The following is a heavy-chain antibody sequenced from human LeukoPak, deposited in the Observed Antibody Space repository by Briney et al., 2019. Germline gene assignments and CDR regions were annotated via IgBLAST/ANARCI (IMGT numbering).Heavy chain of an antibody. D-gene: IGHD2-15*01. J-gene: IGHJ6*02. CDR1: GDSISSIYYY. Sequence: SETLSLTCTVSGDSISSIYYYWVWIRQPPGQGLEWIGSIYYDGRTYSNPSLKSRVTISSDTSKNQFSLNLNSVTATDTAVYYCAGPSHCMGGSCPPGRGQGTTVTVSS. CDR3: AGPSHCMGGSCPPG. V-gene: IGHV4-39*01. CDR2: IYYDGRT.